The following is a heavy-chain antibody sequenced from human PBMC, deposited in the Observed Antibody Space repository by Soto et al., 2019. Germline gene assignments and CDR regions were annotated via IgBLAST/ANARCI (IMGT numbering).Heavy chain of an antibody. CDR1: GFTFSSYA. CDR2: ISGSGGST. J-gene: IGHJ4*02. CDR3: AKVGPRYYDSSGYYPRAFDY. V-gene: IGHV3-23*01. D-gene: IGHD3-22*01. Sequence: PGGSLRLSCAASGFTFSSYAMSWVRQAPGQGLEWVSAISGSGGSTYYADSVKGRFTISRDNSKNTLYLQMNSLRAEDTAVYYCAKVGPRYYDSSGYYPRAFDYWGQGTLVTVSS.